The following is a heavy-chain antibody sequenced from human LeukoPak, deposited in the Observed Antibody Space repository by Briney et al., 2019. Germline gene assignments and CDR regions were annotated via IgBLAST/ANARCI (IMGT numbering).Heavy chain of an antibody. CDR2: ISWNSGSI. V-gene: IGHV3-9*01. J-gene: IGHJ4*02. CDR1: GFTFDDYA. D-gene: IGHD3-10*01. CDR3: AKASPTASGFDY. Sequence: PGGSLRLSCAASGFTFDDYAMHWVRQAPGKGLEWVSGISWNSGSIGYADSVKGRFTISRDNAKNSLYLQMNSLRAEDTALYYCAKASPTASGFDYWGQGTLVTVSS.